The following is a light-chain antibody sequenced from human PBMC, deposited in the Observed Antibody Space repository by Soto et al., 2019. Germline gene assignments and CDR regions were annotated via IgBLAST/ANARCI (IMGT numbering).Light chain of an antibody. J-gene: IGKJ1*01. V-gene: IGKV3-15*01. CDR3: QQYNNWPPRGT. Sequence: EIVMTQSPATLSVSPGERATLSCRASQSVSSNLAWYQQIPGQAPRLLIYGASTRATGIPARFSGSGSGTDFTLTISSLQSEDFAVYYCQQYNNWPPRGTFGQGTMVEIK. CDR2: GAS. CDR1: QSVSSN.